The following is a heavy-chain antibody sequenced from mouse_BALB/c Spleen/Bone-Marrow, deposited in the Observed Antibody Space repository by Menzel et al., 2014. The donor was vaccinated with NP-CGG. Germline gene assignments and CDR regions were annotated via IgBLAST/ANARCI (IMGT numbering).Heavy chain of an antibody. D-gene: IGHD2-3*01. Sequence: VQLQQSGGGLVQPGGSLKLSCAASGFDFSRYWMSWVRQAPGKGLEWIGEIDPDSSTINYTPSLKDKFIISRDNAKNTLYLQMSKVRSEDTALYYCARPLYDGYDVWFAYWGQGTLVTVSA. CDR1: GFDFSRYW. J-gene: IGHJ3*01. V-gene: IGHV4-1*02. CDR2: IDPDSSTI. CDR3: ARPLYDGYDVWFAY.